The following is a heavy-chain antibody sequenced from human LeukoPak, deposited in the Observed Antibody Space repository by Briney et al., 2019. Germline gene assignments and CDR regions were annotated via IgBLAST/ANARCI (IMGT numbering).Heavy chain of an antibody. CDR3: VRAVHHNFYSDSSGYYGDAFDV. CDR2: IKQDGSEK. CDR1: GFTFSTYW. Sequence: GGSLRLSCAASGFTFSTYWMNWVRQAPGKGLEWVANIKQDGSEKYYVDSVKGRFTISRENAKNSLYLQMNSLRAEDTAVYYCVRAVHHNFYSDSSGYYGDAFDVWGQGTVVTVSS. J-gene: IGHJ3*01. D-gene: IGHD3-22*01. V-gene: IGHV3-7*01.